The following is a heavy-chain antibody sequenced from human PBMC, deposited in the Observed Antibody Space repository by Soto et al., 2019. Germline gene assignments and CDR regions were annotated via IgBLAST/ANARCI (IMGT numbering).Heavy chain of an antibody. Sequence: GGSLRLSCAASGFTFSSYGMHWVRQAPGKGLEWVAVISYDGSNKYYADSVKGRFTISRDNSKNTLYLQMNSLRAEDTDVYYCATHCDFWSGYLDYFDYWGQGTLVTVSS. D-gene: IGHD3-3*01. CDR2: ISYDGSNK. V-gene: IGHV3-30*03. CDR1: GFTFSSYG. CDR3: ATHCDFWSGYLDYFDY. J-gene: IGHJ4*02.